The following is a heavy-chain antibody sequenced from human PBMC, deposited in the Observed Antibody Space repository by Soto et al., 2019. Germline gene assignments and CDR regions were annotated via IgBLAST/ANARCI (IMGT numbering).Heavy chain of an antibody. CDR2: ISGSGGHS. CDR3: AKDCRRLAVAGSAFDS. CDR1: GFTFNDYA. V-gene: IGHV3-23*01. Sequence: GGSLRLSCAASGFTFNDYAMAWVRQAPGKGLEWVSSISGSGGHSSYADSVRGRFTISRDNVNSILSLDMSDLSAEDTAVYYCAKDCRRLAVAGSAFDSWGQGTLVTVSS. D-gene: IGHD6-19*01. J-gene: IGHJ4*02.